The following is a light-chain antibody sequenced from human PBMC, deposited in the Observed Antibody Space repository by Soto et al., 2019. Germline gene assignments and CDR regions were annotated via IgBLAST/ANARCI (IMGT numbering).Light chain of an antibody. J-gene: IGKJ1*01. V-gene: IGKV3-15*01. CDR2: DTS. Sequence: EIVMTQSPATLSVSPGERATLSCRASQSVGSKLAWYQQTPGQAPRLLIYDTSTRATGIPARFSGSGSGTEFTLTIRSLQSEDFAVYYCQQYNNWPRTFGQGTKVEIK. CDR3: QQYNNWPRT. CDR1: QSVGSK.